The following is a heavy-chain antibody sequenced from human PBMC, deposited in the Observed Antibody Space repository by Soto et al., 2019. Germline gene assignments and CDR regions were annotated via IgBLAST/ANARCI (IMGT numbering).Heavy chain of an antibody. CDR1: GYSFTSYW. J-gene: IGHJ6*03. V-gene: IGHV5-51*01. CDR2: IYPGDSDT. CDR3: ARHARISIDQAPSYYYYMDV. Sequence: GESLKISCKGSGYSFTSYWIGWVRQMPGKGLEWMGIIYPGDSDTRYSPSFQGQVTIPADKSISTAYLQWSSLKASDTAMYYCARHARISIDQAPSYYYYMDVWGKGTTVTVSS. D-gene: IGHD3-3*02.